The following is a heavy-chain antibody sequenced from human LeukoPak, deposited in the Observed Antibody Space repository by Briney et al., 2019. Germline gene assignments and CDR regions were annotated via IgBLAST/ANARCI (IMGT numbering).Heavy chain of an antibody. CDR1: GWSFSGYY. CDR3: ARLRYFDWFIVPPPSYYYYNMDV. V-gene: IGHV4-34*01. Sequence: SETLSLTCAVYGWSFSGYYCSWIRQPPGKGLEWIGEINHNGSTKYNPTHTSRGTTSVDTSKNQSSPKLSSVTAGDTAVYYCARLRYFDWFIVPPPSYYYYNMDVSGKRTTVTVSS. CDR2: INHNGST. D-gene: IGHD3-9*01. J-gene: IGHJ6*03.